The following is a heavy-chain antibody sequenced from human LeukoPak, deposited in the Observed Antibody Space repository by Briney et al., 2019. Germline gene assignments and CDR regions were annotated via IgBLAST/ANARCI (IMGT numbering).Heavy chain of an antibody. Sequence: PGRSLRLSCAASGFTFSSYGMHWVRQAPGKGLEWVAVIWYDGSNKYYADSVKGRFTISRDNSKNTLYLQMNSLRAEDTAVYYCARGDYGDYLQALDYWGQGTLVTVSS. D-gene: IGHD4-17*01. CDR1: GFTFSSYG. V-gene: IGHV3-33*01. CDR2: IWYDGSNK. J-gene: IGHJ4*02. CDR3: ARGDYGDYLQALDY.